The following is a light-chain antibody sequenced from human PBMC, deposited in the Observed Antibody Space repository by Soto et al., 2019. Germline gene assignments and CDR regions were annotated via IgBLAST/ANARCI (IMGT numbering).Light chain of an antibody. CDR3: QQYNNWPWT. V-gene: IGKV3-15*01. CDR2: GAS. J-gene: IGKJ1*01. CDR1: QSISDT. Sequence: EIVMTQSPATLSVSPGGRATLSCSASQSISDTLAWYQQKPGQAPRLLIYGASTRAPGFPARFSGSGSGTDFTLTISSLQSEDFAVYYCQQYNNWPWTFGQGTKVDI.